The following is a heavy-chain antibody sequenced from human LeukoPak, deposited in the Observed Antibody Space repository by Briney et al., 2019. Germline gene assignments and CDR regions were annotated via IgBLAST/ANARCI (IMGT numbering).Heavy chain of an antibody. V-gene: IGHV1-18*01. CDR3: AREGDFWSGYYRLYAFDI. Sequence: ASVKVSCKASGYTFTSNGISWVRQAPGQGLEWMGWISGYNGNTKYAQKLLGRVTMTTDTSTSTAYMELTRLRSDDTAVYYCAREGDFWSGYYRLYAFDIWGQGTMVTVSS. D-gene: IGHD3-3*01. J-gene: IGHJ3*02. CDR1: GYTFTSNG. CDR2: ISGYNGNT.